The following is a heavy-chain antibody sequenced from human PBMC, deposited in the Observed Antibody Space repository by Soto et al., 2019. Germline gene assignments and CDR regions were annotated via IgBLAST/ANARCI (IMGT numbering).Heavy chain of an antibody. V-gene: IGHV1-18*01. CDR3: ARDRRYNWNCGWFDP. CDR2: ISPYNGNT. Sequence: QVQLVQSGAEVKKPGASVKVSCKASGYTFTSYGISWVRQAPGQGLEWMGWISPYNGNTNYAQNLQGRVTMTTDTSTSTAYMELRSLRSDDTAVYYCARDRRYNWNCGWFDPWGQGTLVTVSS. D-gene: IGHD1-7*01. J-gene: IGHJ5*02. CDR1: GYTFTSYG.